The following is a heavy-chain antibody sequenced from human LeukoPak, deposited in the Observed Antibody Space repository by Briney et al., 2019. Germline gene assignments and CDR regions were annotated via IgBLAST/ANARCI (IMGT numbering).Heavy chain of an antibody. CDR1: GFTFSSYE. CDR3: ASWGRYYDSSVYSYNWFAP. D-gene: IGHD3-22*01. Sequence: GGSLRLSCAASGFTFSSYEMNWVRQAPGKGLEWVSYISSSGSTIYYADSVKGRFTISRDNAKNSLYLQMNSLRAEDTAVYYCASWGRYYDSSVYSYNWFAPWGQGTLVPASS. CDR2: ISSSGSTI. V-gene: IGHV3-48*03. J-gene: IGHJ5*02.